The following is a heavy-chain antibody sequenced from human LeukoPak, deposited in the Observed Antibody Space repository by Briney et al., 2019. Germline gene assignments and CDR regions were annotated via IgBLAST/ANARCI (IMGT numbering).Heavy chain of an antibody. J-gene: IGHJ4*02. CDR2: INHSGST. D-gene: IGHD7-27*01. CDR3: ARDLGPKYYFDY. V-gene: IGHV4-34*01. Sequence: SETLSLTCAVYGGCFSGYYWSWIRQPPGKGLEWIGEINHSGSTNYNPSLKSRVTISVDTSKNQFSLKLGSVTSADTAVYYCARDLGPKYYFDYWGQGTLVTVSS. CDR1: GGCFSGYY.